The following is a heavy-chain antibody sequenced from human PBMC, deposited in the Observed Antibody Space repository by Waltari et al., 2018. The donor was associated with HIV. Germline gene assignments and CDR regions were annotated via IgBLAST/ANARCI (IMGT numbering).Heavy chain of an antibody. Sequence: QVQLQQWGAGLLKPSETLSLTCAVYGGSFSGYYWSWIRQPPGKGLEWIGEINHSGSTNSTPSLKSLVTIAVDTSKNQFSLKLSSVTAADTAVYYCARAEFYYDSSGYDKGFDYWGQGTLVTVSS. CDR2: INHSGST. J-gene: IGHJ4*02. CDR1: GGSFSGYY. D-gene: IGHD3-22*01. V-gene: IGHV4-34*01. CDR3: ARAEFYYDSSGYDKGFDY.